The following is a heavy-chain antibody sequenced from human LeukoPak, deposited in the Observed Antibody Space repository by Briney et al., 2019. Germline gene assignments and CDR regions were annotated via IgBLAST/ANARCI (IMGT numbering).Heavy chain of an antibody. V-gene: IGHV4-30-4*01. Sequence: SETLSLTCTVSGGSISSGDYYWSWIRQPPGKGLEWIGYIYYSGSTYYNPSLKSRVTISVDTSKNQFSLKLSSVTAADTAVYYCASLKGSYGNHGHYYGMDVWGQGTTVTVSS. CDR2: IYYSGST. CDR1: GGSISSGDYY. J-gene: IGHJ6*02. D-gene: IGHD5-18*01. CDR3: ASLKGSYGNHGHYYGMDV.